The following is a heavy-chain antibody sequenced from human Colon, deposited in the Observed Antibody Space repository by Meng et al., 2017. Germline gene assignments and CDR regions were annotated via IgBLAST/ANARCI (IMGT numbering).Heavy chain of an antibody. CDR1: GASVSVNSY. D-gene: IGHD4-23*01. CDR2: IDHRGSA. CDR3: ARHGGYYQDF. Sequence: QVRLQESGPVLVKPSETLSLACSVSGASVSVNSYWSWVRQPPGRGLEWIGQIDHRGSAYYRPSLNSRVTMSLDKSRNQFSLRLTSVTAADTAVYYCARHGGYYQDFWGQGTLVTVSS. J-gene: IGHJ4*02. V-gene: IGHV4-4*02.